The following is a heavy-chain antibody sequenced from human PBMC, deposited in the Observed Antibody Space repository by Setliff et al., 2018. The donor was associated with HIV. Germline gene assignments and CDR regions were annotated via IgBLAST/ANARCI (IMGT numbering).Heavy chain of an antibody. D-gene: IGHD2-21*02. Sequence: SETLSLTCGVSGYFISSGYYWGWIRQPPGKGLEWIASIHYSGSTYDSPSVRSRVAIFVDTSKNQFSLRLSSVTAADTAVYYCARVVGTRAVDYWGQGTLVTVSS. J-gene: IGHJ4*02. CDR2: IHYSGST. V-gene: IGHV4-38-2*01. CDR1: GYFISSGYY. CDR3: ARVVGTRAVDY.